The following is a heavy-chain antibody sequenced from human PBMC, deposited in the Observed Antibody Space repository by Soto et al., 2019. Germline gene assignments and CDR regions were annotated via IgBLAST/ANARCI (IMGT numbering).Heavy chain of an antibody. Sequence: ASVKVSCKASGYTFTSYGISWVRQAPGQGLEWMGWISAYNGNTNYAQKLQGRVTMTTDTSTSTAYMELRSLRSDDTAVYYCARDLHIPDYYGSGSPTQSDYGMDVWGQGTTVTVSS. CDR3: ARDLHIPDYYGSGSPTQSDYGMDV. V-gene: IGHV1-18*01. CDR1: GYTFTSYG. D-gene: IGHD3-10*01. J-gene: IGHJ6*02. CDR2: ISAYNGNT.